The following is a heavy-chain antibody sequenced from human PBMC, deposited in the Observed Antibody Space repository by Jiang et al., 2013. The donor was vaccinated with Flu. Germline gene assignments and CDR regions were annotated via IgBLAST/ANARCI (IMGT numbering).Heavy chain of an antibody. CDR3: ARGGRDTYYYEAD. CDR2: INTNTGNP. V-gene: IGHV7-4-1*02. Sequence: LEWMGWINTNTGNPTYAQGFTGRFVFSLDTSVSTAYLQISSLKAEDTAVYYCARGGRDTYYYEADWGQGTLVTVSS. J-gene: IGHJ4*02. D-gene: IGHD3-22*01.